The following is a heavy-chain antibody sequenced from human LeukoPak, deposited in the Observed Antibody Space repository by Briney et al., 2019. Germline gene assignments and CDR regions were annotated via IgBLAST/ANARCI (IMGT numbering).Heavy chain of an antibody. Sequence: GGSLRLSCAASGFTFSSYGMHWVRQAPGKGLEWVAFIRYDGSNKYYADSVKGRFTISRDNSKNTLYLQMNSLRAEDTAVYYCAKDLMGATNSNWFDPWGQGTLVTVSS. D-gene: IGHD1-26*01. CDR1: GFTFSSYG. V-gene: IGHV3-30*02. CDR3: AKDLMGATNSNWFDP. J-gene: IGHJ5*02. CDR2: IRYDGSNK.